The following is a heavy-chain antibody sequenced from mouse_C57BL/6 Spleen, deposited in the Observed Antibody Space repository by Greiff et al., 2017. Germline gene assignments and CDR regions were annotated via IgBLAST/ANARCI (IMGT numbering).Heavy chain of an antibody. Sequence: QVQLKESGPGLVQPSQSLSITCTVSGFSLTSYGVHWVSQSPGKGLEWLGVIWSGGSTDDNAAFISRLSISKDNSKSQVFFKMNSLQADDTAIYYCARKGGPYAMDYWGQGTSVTVSS. V-gene: IGHV2-2*01. CDR1: GFSLTSYG. CDR3: ARKGGPYAMDY. J-gene: IGHJ4*01. CDR2: IWSGGST.